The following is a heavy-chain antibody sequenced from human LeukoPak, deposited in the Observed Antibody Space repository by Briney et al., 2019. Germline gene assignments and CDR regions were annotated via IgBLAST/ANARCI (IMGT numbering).Heavy chain of an antibody. Sequence: KHGESCPISCKGSGYSFTTYWIGWVRQMPGKGLEWMGLIYPGDSDTRYSPSFQGQVTISADKSISTAYLQWSSLKASDTAMYYCARRCSSTSWDFDFWGAGRLVTVSS. CDR3: ARRCSSTSWDFDF. CDR1: GYSFTTYW. V-gene: IGHV5-51*01. D-gene: IGHD2-2*01. J-gene: IGHJ4*02. CDR2: IYPGDSDT.